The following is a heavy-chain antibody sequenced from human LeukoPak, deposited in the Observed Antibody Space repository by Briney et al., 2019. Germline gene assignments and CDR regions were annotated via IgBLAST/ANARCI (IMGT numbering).Heavy chain of an antibody. Sequence: GGSLRLSCAASGFTVSSNYMSLVRQAPGKGLEWVSAISGSGGSTYYADSVKGRFTISRDNSKNTLYLQMNSLRAEDTAVYYCGPPVAVPFDYWGQGTLVTVSS. CDR3: GPPVAVPFDY. CDR2: ISGSGGST. V-gene: IGHV3-23*01. D-gene: IGHD6-19*01. J-gene: IGHJ4*02. CDR1: GFTVSSNY.